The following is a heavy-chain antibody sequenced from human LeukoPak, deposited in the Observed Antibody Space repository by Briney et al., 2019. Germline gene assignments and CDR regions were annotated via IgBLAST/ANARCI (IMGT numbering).Heavy chain of an antibody. V-gene: IGHV3-30*18. D-gene: IGHD2-2*01. CDR1: GFTFSSFG. CDR3: GKERWGYCSSAGCPLFDS. J-gene: IGHJ4*02. Sequence: GRSLRLSCAASGFTFSSFGMHWVRQAPGKGLEWVAVISYDGSYKNYADSVQGRFSISRDNPKNTLYLQMNTLSAEDTAVYYCGKERWGYCSSAGCPLFDSWAQGTLITVPS. CDR2: ISYDGSYK.